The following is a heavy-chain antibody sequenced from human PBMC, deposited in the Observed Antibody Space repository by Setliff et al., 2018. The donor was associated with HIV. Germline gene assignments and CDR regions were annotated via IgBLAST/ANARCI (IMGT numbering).Heavy chain of an antibody. CDR1: GGSINSTSYY. V-gene: IGHV4-39*01. D-gene: IGHD3-22*01. Sequence: SETLSLTCTVSGGSINSTSYYWGWIRQPPGNGLEWIGSIYHTGSTYYKPSLKSRVTISVDASKNQFSLKLSSVTAADTAVYYCASLPPLYDSSGYYFDYWGQGTLVTVSS. CDR3: ASLPPLYDSSGYYFDY. CDR2: IYHTGST. J-gene: IGHJ4*02.